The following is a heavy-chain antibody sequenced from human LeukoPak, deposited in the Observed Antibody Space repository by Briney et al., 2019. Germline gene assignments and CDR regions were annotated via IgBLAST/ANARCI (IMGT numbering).Heavy chain of an antibody. J-gene: IGHJ4*02. CDR2: ISGSGDST. CDR1: GFIFSNFA. D-gene: IGHD6-19*01. V-gene: IGHV3-23*01. Sequence: GGSLRLSCAASGFIFSNFAMSWVRQAPGKGLEWVSTISGSGDSTFYADSVKGRFPISRDNSNNTLFLQMNSLRAEDTAIYFCAKAGSSGWSSSGGDYWGQGSLVTVSS. CDR3: AKAGSSGWSSSGGDY.